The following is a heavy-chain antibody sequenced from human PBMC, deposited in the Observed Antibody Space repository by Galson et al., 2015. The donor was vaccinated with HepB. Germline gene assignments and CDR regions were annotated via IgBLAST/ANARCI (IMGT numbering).Heavy chain of an antibody. J-gene: IGHJ4*02. V-gene: IGHV3-49*03. Sequence: APGLSCAGSGFTFGDYFISWFRQGPGKGLELGGLIRSKAYWGAIDYAASVRGRFAISRDEFQSIAYLQMNSLKTEDTAVYYCSRGGGGRPAWDCWGQGALVTVSS. D-gene: IGHD1-26*01. CDR3: SRGGGGRPAWDC. CDR1: GFTFGDYF. CDR2: IRSKAYWGAI.